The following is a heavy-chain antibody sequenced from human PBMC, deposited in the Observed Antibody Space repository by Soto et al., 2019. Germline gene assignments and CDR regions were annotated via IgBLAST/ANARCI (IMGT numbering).Heavy chain of an antibody. D-gene: IGHD1-26*01. Sequence: QVQLVQSGAEVKKPGSSVKVSCKASGGTFSSYAISWVRQAPGQEPEWMGGIIPIFGTANYALKFQGRVTITADESTRTAYMELSSLRSEETAVYYCARDQRESGSYYRYFDLWGRGTLVTVSS. V-gene: IGHV1-69*01. CDR1: GGTFSSYA. CDR2: IIPIFGTA. J-gene: IGHJ2*01. CDR3: ARDQRESGSYYRYFDL.